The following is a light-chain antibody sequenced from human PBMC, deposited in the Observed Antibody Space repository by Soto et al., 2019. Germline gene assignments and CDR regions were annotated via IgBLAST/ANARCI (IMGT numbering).Light chain of an antibody. CDR3: QQYHNWPPYT. CDR1: QSVSTN. J-gene: IGKJ2*01. Sequence: EIVMTQSPATLSVSPGERATLSCRASQSVSTNLAWYQQKPGQAPRLLMYGASTRATGIPARFSGSGSGTEFTLNISSLQSEDFAVYYCQQYHNWPPYTFGQGTKLAIK. V-gene: IGKV3-15*01. CDR2: GAS.